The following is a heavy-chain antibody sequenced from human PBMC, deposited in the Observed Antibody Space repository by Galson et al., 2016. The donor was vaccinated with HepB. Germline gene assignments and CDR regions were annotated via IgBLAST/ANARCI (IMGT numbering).Heavy chain of an antibody. Sequence: CAISGDSVSSNSVAWNWIRQSPSRGLEWLGRTYYRSKWYNDYAVAVKSRITINPNTSENQFSLQLNAVTPEATAVYDCARGPRAYFDFWGQGTLVTVSS. CDR1: GDSVSSNSVA. CDR2: TYYRSKWYN. V-gene: IGHV6-1*01. CDR3: ARGPRAYFDF. J-gene: IGHJ4*02.